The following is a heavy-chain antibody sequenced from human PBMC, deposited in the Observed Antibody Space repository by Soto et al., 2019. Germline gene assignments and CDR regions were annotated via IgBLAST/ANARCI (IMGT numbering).Heavy chain of an antibody. Sequence: ETLSLPCGVYGGSFSGYCWSWIRQPPGKGLEWIGEINHSGSTNYNPSLKSRVTISVDTSKNQFSLKLSSVTAADTAVYYCARGKLSDYVWGSYRYHFDYWGQGTVVTVSS. CDR3: ARGKLSDYVWGSYRYHFDY. CDR2: INHSGST. D-gene: IGHD3-16*02. V-gene: IGHV4-34*01. CDR1: GGSFSGYC. J-gene: IGHJ4*02.